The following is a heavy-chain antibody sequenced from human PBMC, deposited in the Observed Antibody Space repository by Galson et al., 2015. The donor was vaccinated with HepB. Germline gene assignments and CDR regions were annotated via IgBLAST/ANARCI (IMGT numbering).Heavy chain of an antibody. CDR3: ASGASLAMTSITWRAIDY. CDR2: ISYDGNNK. Sequence: SLRLSCAASGFTFSSYAMHWVRQGPGKGLEWVAIISYDGNNKYYTDSVKGRFTISLDNSRNTLYLQMNSVRTEDTAVYYCASGASLAMTSITWRAIDYWGQGTRVTVSS. D-gene: IGHD5-24*01. V-gene: IGHV3-30-3*01. J-gene: IGHJ4*02. CDR1: GFTFSSYA.